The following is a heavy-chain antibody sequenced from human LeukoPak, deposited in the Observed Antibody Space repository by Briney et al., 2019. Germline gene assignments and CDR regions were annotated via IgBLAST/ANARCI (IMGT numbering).Heavy chain of an antibody. V-gene: IGHV1-2*02. D-gene: IGHD2-15*01. CDR2: IKPNSGGT. J-gene: IGHJ5*02. CDR3: ARASSCYGRGFKWFDP. CDR1: GYTFTGYY. Sequence: ASVKVSCKASGYTFTGYYMHWVRQAPGQGLEWMGWIKPNSGGTNYAKKFQGRVTMTRDTSISTAYMELSRLRSDDTAVYYCARASSCYGRGFKWFDPWGQGTLVTVSS.